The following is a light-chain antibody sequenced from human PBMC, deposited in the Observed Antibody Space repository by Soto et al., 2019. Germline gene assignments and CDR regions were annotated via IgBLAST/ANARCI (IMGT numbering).Light chain of an antibody. J-gene: IGKJ5*01. V-gene: IGKV1-5*01. CDR2: DAS. CDR1: QSISSW. CDR3: QQYNSYSYT. Sequence: DIQMTHSPSTLSASVGDRVTITCRASQSISSWLAWYQQKPGKAPKLLIYDASSLESGVPSRFSGSGSGTEITLTISSLQPDDFATYYCQQYNSYSYTFGQGTRLEIK.